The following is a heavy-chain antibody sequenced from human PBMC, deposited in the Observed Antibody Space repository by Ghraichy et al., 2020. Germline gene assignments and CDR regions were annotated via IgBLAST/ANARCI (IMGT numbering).Heavy chain of an antibody. CDR3: ATIQEQWLGRGRYFKH. D-gene: IGHD6-19*01. CDR1: GYTLTELS. Sequence: ASVKVSCKVSGYTLTELSMHWVRQAPGKGLEWMGGFDPEDGETIYAQKFQGRVTMTEDTSTDTAYMELSSLRSEDTAVYYCATIQEQWLGRGRYFKHWGQGTLVTVSS. J-gene: IGHJ1*01. V-gene: IGHV1-24*01. CDR2: FDPEDGET.